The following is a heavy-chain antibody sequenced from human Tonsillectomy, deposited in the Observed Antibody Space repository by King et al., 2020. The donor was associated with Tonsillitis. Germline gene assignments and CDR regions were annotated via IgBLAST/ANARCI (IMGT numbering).Heavy chain of an antibody. CDR2: ISSSGSTI. CDR1: GFIFTIYE. V-gene: IGHV3-48*03. J-gene: IGHJ4*02. CDR3: ARVRRYSNGLIDF. Sequence: EVQLVESRGGLVQPGGSLRLSCAASGFIFTIYEMNWVRQAPGKGLEWVSFISSSGSTIYYADSVKGRFTISRDNAKNSLYLQMNSLRAGDTAVYYCARVRRYSNGLIDFWGQGTLVTVSS. D-gene: IGHD5-18*01.